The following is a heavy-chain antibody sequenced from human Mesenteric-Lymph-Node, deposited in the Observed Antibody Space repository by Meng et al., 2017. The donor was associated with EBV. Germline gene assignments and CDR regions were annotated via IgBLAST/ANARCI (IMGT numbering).Heavy chain of an antibody. CDR3: AVDFWSGYYRFDY. CDR1: GYTFTSYA. V-gene: IGHV1-3*01. Sequence: QGQLVQSGAEVKKPGASVKVSCKASGYTFTSYAMHWVRQAPGQRLEWMGWINAGNGNTKYSQKFQGRVTITRDTSASTAYMELRSLRSDDTAVYYCAVDFWSGYYRFDYWGQGTLVTVSS. D-gene: IGHD3-3*01. J-gene: IGHJ4*02. CDR2: INAGNGNT.